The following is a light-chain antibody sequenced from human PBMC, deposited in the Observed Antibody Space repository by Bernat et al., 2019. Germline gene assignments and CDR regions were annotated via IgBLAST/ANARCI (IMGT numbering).Light chain of an antibody. Sequence: QSVLTQPPSASGTPGQTITISCSGSTSNIGRNFVYWYQQLPGTPPKLLIYGNNQRPSGVPDRLSGSRSATSASLAISGLRSEDEADYYCAAWDDSLSGPVFGGGTKLTVL. CDR3: AAWDDSLSGPV. J-gene: IGLJ3*02. CDR2: GNN. CDR1: TSNIGRNF. V-gene: IGLV1-47*02.